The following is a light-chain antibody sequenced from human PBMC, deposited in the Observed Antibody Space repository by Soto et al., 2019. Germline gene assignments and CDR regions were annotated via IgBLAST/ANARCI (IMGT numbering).Light chain of an antibody. Sequence: TQSPSSLSASVGDRVTITCRASQSISSYLNWYQQKPGKAPKLLIYAASSLQSGVPSRFSGSGSGTDFTLTISSLQPEDFATYYCQQSYSTLTFGGGTK. J-gene: IGKJ4*01. V-gene: IGKV1-39*01. CDR2: AAS. CDR3: QQSYSTLT. CDR1: QSISSY.